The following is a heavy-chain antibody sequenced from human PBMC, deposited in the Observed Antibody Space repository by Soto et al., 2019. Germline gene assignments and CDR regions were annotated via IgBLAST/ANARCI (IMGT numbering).Heavy chain of an antibody. Sequence: EVQLVESGGGLVQPGGSLRLSCAVSGFSFSSAWMPWIRQAPGKGLERVAIMNEDGSERYYVDSVKGRFTISRDNAKNALFLQMNSLRVEDTAVYFCARDRADSRFDYWGQGSLVTVSS. CDR1: GFSFSSAW. D-gene: IGHD4-4*01. J-gene: IGHJ4*02. CDR2: MNEDGSER. V-gene: IGHV3-7*03. CDR3: ARDRADSRFDY.